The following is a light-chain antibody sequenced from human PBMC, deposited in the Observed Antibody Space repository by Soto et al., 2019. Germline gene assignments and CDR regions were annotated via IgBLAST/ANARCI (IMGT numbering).Light chain of an antibody. CDR1: QSVSSSY. Sequence: EIVLTQSPGTLSLSPGERATLSCRASQSVSSSYLAWYQKKPGQAPRLLIYGASSRATGSPDRFSGSGSGTDFTLTISRLEPEDFAVYYCQQYGSSPFTFGPGTKVDIK. J-gene: IGKJ3*01. CDR2: GAS. CDR3: QQYGSSPFT. V-gene: IGKV3-20*01.